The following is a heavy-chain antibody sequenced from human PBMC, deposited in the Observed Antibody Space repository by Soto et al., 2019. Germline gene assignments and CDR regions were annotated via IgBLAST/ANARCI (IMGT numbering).Heavy chain of an antibody. Sequence: QVQLVQSGAEVKKPGSSVKVSCKASGGTFSSYAISWVRQAPGQGLEWMGGIIPIFGTANYAQKFQGRVTITADESTSTAYMELSSLRSEDTAVYYCAIHDDSSGYYYYYYGMDVWGQGTTFTVSS. J-gene: IGHJ6*02. CDR1: GGTFSSYA. CDR2: IIPIFGTA. CDR3: AIHDDSSGYYYYYYGMDV. D-gene: IGHD3-22*01. V-gene: IGHV1-69*01.